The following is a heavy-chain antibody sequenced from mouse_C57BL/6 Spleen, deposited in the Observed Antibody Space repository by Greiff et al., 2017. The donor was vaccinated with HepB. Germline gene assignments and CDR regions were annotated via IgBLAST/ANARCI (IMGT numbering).Heavy chain of an antibody. D-gene: IGHD1-2*01. V-gene: IGHV1-81*01. J-gene: IGHJ2*01. CDR2: IYPRSGNT. CDR3: AISFISYQGDGDY. CDR1: GYTFTSYG. Sequence: QVQLKQSGAELARPGASVKLSCKASGYTFTSYGISWVKQRTGQGLEWIGEIYPRSGNTYYNEKFKGKATLTADKSSSTAYMELRSLTSEDSAVYFCAISFISYQGDGDYWGQGTTLTVSS.